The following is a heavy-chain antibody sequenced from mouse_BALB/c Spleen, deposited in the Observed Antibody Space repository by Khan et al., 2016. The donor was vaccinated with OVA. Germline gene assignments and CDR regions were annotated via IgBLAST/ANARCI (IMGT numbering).Heavy chain of an antibody. CDR3: GRYDGIYYYAMDY. D-gene: IGHD2-14*01. CDR1: GYSFTGYF. V-gene: IGHV1-37*01. Sequence: VQLQQSGPELVKPGASVKISCKASGYSFTGYFMNWVKQSNGKGLEWIGGIIPYNGDTFYNKKFKGKATLTVDKSSSTAHMELLSLTSEDSAVYYCGRYDGIYYYAMDYWGQGTSVTVSS. CDR2: IIPYNGDT. J-gene: IGHJ4*01.